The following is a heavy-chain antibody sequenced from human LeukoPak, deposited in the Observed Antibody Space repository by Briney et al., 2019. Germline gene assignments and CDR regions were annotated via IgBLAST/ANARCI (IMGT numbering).Heavy chain of an antibody. V-gene: IGHV3-21*01. CDR3: AKERIRFQFFFDY. Sequence: GGSLRLSCAASGFTFSSYSMNWVRQAPGKGLEWVSSISSSSSYIYYADSVKGRFTISRDNAKHSLYLQMNSLRSEDTAIYYCAKERIRFQFFFDYWGQGTPVTVSS. D-gene: IGHD3-3*02. CDR1: GFTFSSYS. CDR2: ISSSSSYI. J-gene: IGHJ4*02.